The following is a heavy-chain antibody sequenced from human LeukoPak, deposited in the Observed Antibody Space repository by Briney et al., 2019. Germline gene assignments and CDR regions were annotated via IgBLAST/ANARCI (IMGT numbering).Heavy chain of an antibody. D-gene: IGHD2-15*01. CDR2: IYDSGRT. CDR3: ARDTKNNCSGGNCYSGGFDY. J-gene: IGHJ4*02. Sequence: SETLSLTCSVSGGSISCYYWSWIRQPPGKGLEWIGYIYDSGRTRYNPSLKSRVSISADTSKNQFSLKLSSVTAADTAIYYCARDTKNNCSGGNCYSGGFDYWGQGTLVSVSA. CDR1: GGSISCYY. V-gene: IGHV4-59*01.